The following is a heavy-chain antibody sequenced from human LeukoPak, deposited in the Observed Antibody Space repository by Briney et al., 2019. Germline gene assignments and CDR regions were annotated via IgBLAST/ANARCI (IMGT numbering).Heavy chain of an antibody. D-gene: IGHD3-10*01. CDR1: GFTFSNYW. CDR3: ARDQYSYGSGNYYKSFDY. J-gene: IGHJ4*02. CDR2: IKQDGSEE. V-gene: IGHV3-7*01. Sequence: GGSLRLSCAASGFTFSNYWMTWVRQAPGKGLEWVANIKQDGSEEYYVDSVKGRFSISRDNAKNSLYLQMNSLRAEDTAIYYCARDQYSYGSGNYYKSFDYWGQGTLVTVSS.